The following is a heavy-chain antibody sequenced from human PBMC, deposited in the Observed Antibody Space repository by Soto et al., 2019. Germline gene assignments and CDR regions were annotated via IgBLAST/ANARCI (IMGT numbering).Heavy chain of an antibody. Sequence: QVQLVQSGAEVKKPGASVKVSCKASGYTFTSYDINWVRQATGQGLEWMGWMNPSSGKTGYAQKFQGRVTMTRNSAISTAYMELSSLRSEDTAVYYCAREHSSSWRFDYWGQGTLVTVSS. D-gene: IGHD6-13*01. CDR2: MNPSSGKT. J-gene: IGHJ4*02. V-gene: IGHV1-8*01. CDR1: GYTFTSYD. CDR3: AREHSSSWRFDY.